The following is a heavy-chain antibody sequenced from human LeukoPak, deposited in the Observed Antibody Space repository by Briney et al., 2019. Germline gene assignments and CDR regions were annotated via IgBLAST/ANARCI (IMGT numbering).Heavy chain of an antibody. J-gene: IGHJ4*02. V-gene: IGHV3-30-3*01. CDR1: GFTFSSYA. CDR3: AKAQTRLGNYVCED. Sequence: PGGSLRLSCAASGFTFSSYAMHWVRQAPGKGLEWVAVISYDGSKKSYADSVKGRFTISRDNSKNTLYLQMNSLRAEDTAVYYCAKAQTRLGNYVCEDWGQGTLVTVSS. CDR2: ISYDGSKK. D-gene: IGHD1-7*01.